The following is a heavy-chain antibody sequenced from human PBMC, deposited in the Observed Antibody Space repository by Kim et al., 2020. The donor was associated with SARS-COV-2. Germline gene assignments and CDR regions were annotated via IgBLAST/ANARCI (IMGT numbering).Heavy chain of an antibody. J-gene: IGHJ4*02. CDR2: ST. CDR3: AKDNGGSFDY. D-gene: IGHD3-16*01. V-gene: IGHV3-43*01. Sequence: STYYADAVKGRITISRDNSKNYLFLQMNSLRTEDTALYYCAKDNGGSFDYWGQGTLVTVSS.